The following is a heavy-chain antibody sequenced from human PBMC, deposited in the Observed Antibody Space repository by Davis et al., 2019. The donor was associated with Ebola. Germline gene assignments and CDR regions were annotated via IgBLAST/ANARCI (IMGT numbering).Heavy chain of an antibody. CDR3: ARRDNYYASGVKAFDI. CDR2: IFPGDSTT. J-gene: IGHJ3*02. V-gene: IGHV5-51*01. Sequence: GESLKISCKCSGYRFADYWIGWVRQLPGKGLEWMGVIFPGDSTTKYSPSFQGQVTISVDKSISTAYLQWSSLKASDTAMYYCARRDNYYASGVKAFDIWGQGTMVTVSS. D-gene: IGHD3-10*01. CDR1: GYRFADYW.